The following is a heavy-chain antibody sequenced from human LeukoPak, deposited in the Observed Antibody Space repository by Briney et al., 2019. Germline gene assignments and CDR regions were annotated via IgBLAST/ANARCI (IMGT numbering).Heavy chain of an antibody. CDR3: ARRYYYDSSGYYYFFDY. CDR1: GGSISTGTYY. CDR2: IYYSGSM. D-gene: IGHD3-22*01. Sequence: SQTLSLTCTVSGGSISTGTYYWGWIRQPPGKGLEWIGSIYYSGSMYYSPSLKSRVTISVDTSKNQFSLKLNSVTAADTAIYYCARRYYYDSSGYYYFFDYWGQGTLVTVSS. J-gene: IGHJ4*02. V-gene: IGHV4-39*01.